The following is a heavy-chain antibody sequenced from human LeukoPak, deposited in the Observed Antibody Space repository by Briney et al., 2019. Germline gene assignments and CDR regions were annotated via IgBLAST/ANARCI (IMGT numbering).Heavy chain of an antibody. Sequence: GGSLRLSCAASGFTFSSYAMSWVRQAPGKGLEWVSTISGGGDSTYYADSVKGRLTLSRENSKNTLPLQMNDLRAGDAAVYSCAKGRSGVSSAGINYWGQGTMVTVSS. CDR3: AKGRSGVSSAGINY. CDR1: GFTFSSYA. CDR2: ISGGGDST. V-gene: IGHV3-23*01. D-gene: IGHD6-13*01. J-gene: IGHJ4*02.